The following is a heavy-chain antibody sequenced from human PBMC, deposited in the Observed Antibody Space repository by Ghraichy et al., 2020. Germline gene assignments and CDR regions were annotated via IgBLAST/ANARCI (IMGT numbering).Heavy chain of an antibody. CDR1: GGSISSSSYY. Sequence: SETLSLTCTVSGGSISSSSYYWGWIRQPPGKGLEWIGSIYYSGSTYYNPSLKSRVTISVDTSKNQFSLKLSSVTAADTAVYYCARHVYSSSGGNDAFDIWGQGTMVTVSS. D-gene: IGHD6-6*01. CDR2: IYYSGST. V-gene: IGHV4-39*07. J-gene: IGHJ3*02. CDR3: ARHVYSSSGGNDAFDI.